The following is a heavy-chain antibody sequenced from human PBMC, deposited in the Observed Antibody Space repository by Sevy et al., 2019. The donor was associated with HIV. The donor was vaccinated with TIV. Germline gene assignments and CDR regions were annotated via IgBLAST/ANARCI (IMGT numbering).Heavy chain of an antibody. J-gene: IGHJ6*03. V-gene: IGHV3-7*01. CDR2: IKQDGSEK. CDR1: GFIFSSYW. CDR3: ARVGASYDYVWGSSPYYMDV. Sequence: GGYLRLSCAASGFIFSSYWMSWVRQAPGKGLEWVANIKQDGSEKYYVDSVKGRFTISRDNAKNSLYLQMNSLRAEDTAVYYCARVGASYDYVWGSSPYYMDVWGKGTTVTVSS. D-gene: IGHD3-16*01.